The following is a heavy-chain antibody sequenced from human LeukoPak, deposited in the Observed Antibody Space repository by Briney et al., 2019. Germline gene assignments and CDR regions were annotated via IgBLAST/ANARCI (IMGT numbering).Heavy chain of an antibody. CDR3: ARDLTGTTDRYYYYMDV. D-gene: IGHD1-7*01. Sequence: PSETLSLTCTVSGGSISSGGYYWSWIRQHPGKGLEWIGYIYYSGSTYYNPSLKSRVTISVDTSRNQFSLKLSSVTAADTAVYYCARDLTGTTDRYYYYMDVWGKGTTVTVSS. V-gene: IGHV4-31*03. CDR2: IYYSGST. CDR1: GGSISSGGYY. J-gene: IGHJ6*03.